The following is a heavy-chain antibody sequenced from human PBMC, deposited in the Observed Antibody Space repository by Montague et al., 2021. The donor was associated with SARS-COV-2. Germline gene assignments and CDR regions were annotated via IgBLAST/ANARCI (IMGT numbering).Heavy chain of an antibody. Sequence: SETLSLTCTVSGGSISRYSWTWIRQPPGKGLEWIGYIYNSGSTNYNPSLTSRVTISVDTSKNQFSLKLSSVAAADTAVYYCARVGRGSSWYEVAFDIWGPGTMVTVSS. V-gene: IGHV4-59*01. J-gene: IGHJ3*02. CDR3: ARVGRGSSWYEVAFDI. CDR1: GGSISRYS. CDR2: IYNSGST. D-gene: IGHD6-13*01.